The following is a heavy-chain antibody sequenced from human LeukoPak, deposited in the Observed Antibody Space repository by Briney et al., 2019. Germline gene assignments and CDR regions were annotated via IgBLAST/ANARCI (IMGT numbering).Heavy chain of an antibody. V-gene: IGHV3-30*02. CDR2: IPYDGSNK. J-gene: IGHJ4*02. D-gene: IGHD1-26*01. Sequence: GGSLRLSCAPSRFTFSSYGMHWVRQGPGKGREWVGFIPYDGSNKYYADSVKGRFTIFKENSKNTLYLQMNRLRGEDTAVYYCATDVNNTGSSLAYWGPGTLFTVSS. CDR3: ATDVNNTGSSLAY. CDR1: RFTFSSYG.